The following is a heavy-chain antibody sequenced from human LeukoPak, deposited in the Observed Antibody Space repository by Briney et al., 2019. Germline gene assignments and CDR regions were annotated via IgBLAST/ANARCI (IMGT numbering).Heavy chain of an antibody. CDR2: LYYFGST. CDR3: ARDEVGRFDY. V-gene: IGHV4-59*11. Sequence: PSETLSLTCTVSGGSISSHYWSWIRQPPGKGLEWIGSLYYFGSTYYNPSLKSRLTISVDTSKNQFSLRLTSVTAADTAVYYCARDEVGRFDYWGQGTLVTVSS. CDR1: GGSISSHY. J-gene: IGHJ4*02. D-gene: IGHD1-26*01.